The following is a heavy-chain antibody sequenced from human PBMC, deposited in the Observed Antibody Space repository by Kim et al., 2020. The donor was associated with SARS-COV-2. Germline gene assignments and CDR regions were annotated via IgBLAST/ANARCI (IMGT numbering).Heavy chain of an antibody. V-gene: IGHV3-21*01. Sequence: GGSLRLSCSASGFAFSTYDMNWVRQAPGKGLEWVSSLSSHSTYIWYADSVRGRFTISRDDAKNSLYLQMDSLRADDTAIYYCARDREEAAGRFSGMDVWG. J-gene: IGHJ6*01. D-gene: IGHD2-15*01. CDR2: LSSHSTYI. CDR3: ARDREEAAGRFSGMDV. CDR1: GFAFSTYD.